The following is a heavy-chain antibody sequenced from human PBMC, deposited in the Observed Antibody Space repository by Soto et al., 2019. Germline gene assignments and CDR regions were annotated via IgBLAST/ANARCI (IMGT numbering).Heavy chain of an antibody. V-gene: IGHV1-46*01. CDR3: VRGYCTTTPCSGDFQH. J-gene: IGHJ1*01. CDR1: GYKFTTYF. D-gene: IGHD2-8*01. CDR2: IHPSGDT. Sequence: GASVKVSCKASGYKFTTYFIHWVRQAPGQGLEWMGMIHPSGDTGYGQKFRGRVTMTMDTSTTTAYMELRNLTSEDTAIYFSVRGYCTTTPCSGDFQHWGQGTLVTVSS.